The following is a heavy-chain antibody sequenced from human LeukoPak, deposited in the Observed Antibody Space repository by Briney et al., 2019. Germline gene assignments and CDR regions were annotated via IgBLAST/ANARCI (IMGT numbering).Heavy chain of an antibody. CDR1: GFTFSSYW. V-gene: IGHV3-74*01. CDR2: IKSDGST. D-gene: IGHD3-22*01. J-gene: IGHJ1*01. CDR3: ARAPSEIGGYYPEYFRH. Sequence: GGSLRLSCAASGFTFSSYWMHRVRQAPGKGLVWVSRIKSDGSTNYADSVKGRFTISRDNAKNTLSLRMNSLRAEDTGVYYCARAPSEIGGYYPEYFRHWGQGTLVTVSS.